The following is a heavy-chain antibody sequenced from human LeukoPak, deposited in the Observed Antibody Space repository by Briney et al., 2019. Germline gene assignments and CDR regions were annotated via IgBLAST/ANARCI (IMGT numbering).Heavy chain of an antibody. J-gene: IGHJ4*02. D-gene: IGHD3-22*01. CDR2: IKKDGSEK. CDR1: GFTFSSHW. CDR3: AKNFGGYYYFDY. Sequence: GGSLRLSCAASGFTFSSHWMSWVRQAPGKGLEWVANIKKDGSEKYYVDAVKGRFTISRDNSKNTLYLQMNSLRAEDTAVYYCAKNFGGYYYFDYWGQGTLVTVSS. V-gene: IGHV3-7*01.